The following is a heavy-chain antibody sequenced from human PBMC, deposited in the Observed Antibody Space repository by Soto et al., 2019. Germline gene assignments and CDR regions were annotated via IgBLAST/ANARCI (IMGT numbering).Heavy chain of an antibody. CDR1: GGSISSGGYY. CDR2: IYYSGST. V-gene: IGHV4-31*11. J-gene: IGHJ4*02. Sequence: PSETLSLTCAVYGGSISSGGYYWSWIRQHPGKGLEWIGSIYYSGSTYYNPSLKSRVTISVDTSKNQFSLKLSSVTAADTAVYYCARGTPFGYWGQGTLVTVSS. D-gene: IGHD1-7*01. CDR3: ARGTPFGY.